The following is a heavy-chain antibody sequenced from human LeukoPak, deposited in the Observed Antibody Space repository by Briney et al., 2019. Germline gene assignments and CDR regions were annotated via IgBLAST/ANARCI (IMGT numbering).Heavy chain of an antibody. V-gene: IGHV3-74*01. Sequence: GGSLRLSCAASGFTFSSYWMHWVRQAPGKGLVWVSRINSDGSSTSYADSVKGRFTISRDNAKNTLYLQMNSLRAEDTAVYYCARDLGFGYSYGHDAFDIWGQGTMVTVSS. D-gene: IGHD5-18*01. J-gene: IGHJ3*02. CDR2: INSDGSST. CDR1: GFTFSSYW. CDR3: ARDLGFGYSYGHDAFDI.